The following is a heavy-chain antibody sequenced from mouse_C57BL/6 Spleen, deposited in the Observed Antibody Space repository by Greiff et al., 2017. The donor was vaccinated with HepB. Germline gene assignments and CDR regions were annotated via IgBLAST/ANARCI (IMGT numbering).Heavy chain of an antibody. V-gene: IGHV1-69*01. CDR3: GILGLFAY. D-gene: IGHD3-1*01. CDR2: IDPSDSYT. CDR1: GYTFTSYW. Sequence: QVQLKQPGAELVMPGASVKLSCKASGYTFTSYWMHWVKQRPGQGLEWIGEIDPSDSYTNYNQKFKGKSTLTVDKSSSTAYMQLSSLTSEDSAVYYCGILGLFAYWGQGTLVTVSA. J-gene: IGHJ3*01.